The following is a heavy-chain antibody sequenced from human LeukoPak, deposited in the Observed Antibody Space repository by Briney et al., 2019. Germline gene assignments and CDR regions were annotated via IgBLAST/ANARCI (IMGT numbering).Heavy chain of an antibody. J-gene: IGHJ6*02. D-gene: IGHD3-10*01. V-gene: IGHV3-9*01. CDR3: ARDNGDNMVRGDQSVLFKDV. CDR2: ISWNSGSI. CDR1: GFTFDDYA. Sequence: PGGSLRLSCAASGFTFDDYAMHWVRQAPGKGLEWVSGISWNSGSIGYADSVKGRFTISRDNAKNSLYLQMNSLRDEDTAVYYCARDNGDNMVRGDQSVLFKDVWGQGTTVTVSS.